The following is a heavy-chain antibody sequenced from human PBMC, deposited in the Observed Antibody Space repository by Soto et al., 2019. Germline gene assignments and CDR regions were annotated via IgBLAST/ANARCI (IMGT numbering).Heavy chain of an antibody. D-gene: IGHD2-21*01. J-gene: IGHJ4*02. CDR3: ARDTRGDRYSDY. CDR1: GGSISSYY. Sequence: SETLSLTCTVSGGSISSYYWSWIRQPPGKGLEWIGYIYYSGSTNYNPSLKSRVTISVDTSKNQFSLKLSSVTAADTAVYYCARDTRGDRYSDYWGQGTLVTVSS. V-gene: IGHV4-59*01. CDR2: IYYSGST.